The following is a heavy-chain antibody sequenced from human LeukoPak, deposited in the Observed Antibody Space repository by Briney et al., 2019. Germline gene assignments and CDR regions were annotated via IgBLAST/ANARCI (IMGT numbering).Heavy chain of an antibody. CDR3: ARDSSSGWYYFDY. CDR1: GFTFSSYA. J-gene: IGHJ4*02. D-gene: IGHD6-19*01. V-gene: IGHV3-30-3*01. CDR2: ISYDGSNK. Sequence: AGGSLRLSCAASGFTFSSYAMHWVRQAPGKGLEWVAVISYDGSNKYYADSVKGRFTISRDNSKNTLYLQMNSLRAEDTAVYYCARDSSSGWYYFDYWGQGTQVTVSS.